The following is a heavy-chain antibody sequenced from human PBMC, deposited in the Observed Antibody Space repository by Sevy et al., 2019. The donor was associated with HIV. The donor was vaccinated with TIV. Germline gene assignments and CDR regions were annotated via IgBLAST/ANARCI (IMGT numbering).Heavy chain of an antibody. D-gene: IGHD3-10*01. Sequence: ASVKVSCKASGGTFSSYAISWVRQAPGQGLEWMGGIIPIFGTVNYAQKFQGRVTITADESTSTAYMELGSLGSEVTAVYYCARATLDPTTLVQRVVSHYYYSRDVWGQGTTVTVSS. J-gene: IGHJ6*02. V-gene: IGHV1-69*13. CDR2: IIPIFGTV. CDR1: GGTFSSYA. CDR3: ARATLDPTTLVQRVVSHYYYSRDV.